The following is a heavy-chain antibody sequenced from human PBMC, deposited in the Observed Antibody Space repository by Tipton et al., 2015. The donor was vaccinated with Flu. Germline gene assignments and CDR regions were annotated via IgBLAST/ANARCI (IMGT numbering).Heavy chain of an antibody. Sequence: TLSLTCTVSGGSISSGSYYWSWIRQPAGKGLEWIGRVYSSGSTDYSPSLKSRVTISLDTSKNQFSLNLSSVTAADTAVYYCARKRTGRPFDIWGQGTMVTVS. CDR2: VYSSGST. D-gene: IGHD3-10*01. J-gene: IGHJ3*02. CDR1: GGSISSGSYY. CDR3: ARKRTGRPFDI. V-gene: IGHV4-61*02.